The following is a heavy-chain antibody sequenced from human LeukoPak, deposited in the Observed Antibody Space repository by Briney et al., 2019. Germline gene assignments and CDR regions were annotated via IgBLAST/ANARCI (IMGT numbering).Heavy chain of an antibody. Sequence: GGSLRLSCAASGFTFGTYAINWVRQVPGKGLEWVSGITGSGGTTFYADSVKGRFTISRDNSKSTLYLQMNSLRAEDTAIYYCAKEGYPDSSGAFDSWGQGTPVTGSS. CDR2: ITGSGGTT. CDR1: GFTFGTYA. J-gene: IGHJ4*02. CDR3: AKEGYPDSSGAFDS. V-gene: IGHV3-23*01. D-gene: IGHD3-22*01.